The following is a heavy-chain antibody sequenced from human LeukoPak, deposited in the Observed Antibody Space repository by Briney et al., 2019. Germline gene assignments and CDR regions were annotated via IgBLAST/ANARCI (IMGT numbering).Heavy chain of an antibody. CDR2: IYYSGST. J-gene: IGHJ6*03. Sequence: PSETLSLTCTVSGGSISSYYWSWIRQPPGKGLEWIGYIYYSGSTNYNPSLKSRVIISVDTSKNQFSLKLSSVTAADTAVYYCARLRGQFYYMDVWGKGTTVTVSS. V-gene: IGHV4-59*12. D-gene: IGHD2-15*01. CDR1: GGSISSYY. CDR3: ARLRGQFYYMDV.